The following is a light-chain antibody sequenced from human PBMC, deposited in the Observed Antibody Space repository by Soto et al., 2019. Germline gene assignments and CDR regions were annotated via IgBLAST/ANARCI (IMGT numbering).Light chain of an antibody. CDR2: KAS. CDR1: QSISNW. V-gene: IGKV1-5*03. CDR3: QQYKDYET. J-gene: IGKJ1*01. Sequence: DIQMTQSPSTLSASVGDRVTITCRASQSISNWLAWYQQKPGKXPXXLIYKASSLESGAPSRFSGSGSGTEFTLTISSLQPDDFATYYCQQYKDYETFGQGTKVDIK.